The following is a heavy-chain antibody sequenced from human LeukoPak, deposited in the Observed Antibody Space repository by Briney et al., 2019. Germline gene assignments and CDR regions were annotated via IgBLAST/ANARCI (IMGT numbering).Heavy chain of an antibody. D-gene: IGHD3-10*01. V-gene: IGHV3-7*02. CDR2: IKQDGSEK. Sequence: GGSLRLSCAASGFTFSSYWMNWVRQAPGKGLEWVAYIKQDGSEKYYVDSVKGRFTISRDNANNSLFLQMNSLRAEDTAVYYCARGVTLWFGEPFDPWGQGTLVTVSS. CDR1: GFTFSSYW. CDR3: ARGVTLWFGEPFDP. J-gene: IGHJ5*02.